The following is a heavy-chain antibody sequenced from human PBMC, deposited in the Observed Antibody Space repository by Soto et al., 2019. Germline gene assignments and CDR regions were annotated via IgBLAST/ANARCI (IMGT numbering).Heavy chain of an antibody. V-gene: IGHV1-46*01. CDR3: ARGDNDY. Sequence: ASVKVSCKASGYTFTNYYVQWVRQAPGQGLEWMGVIHPDGGHATYSQKFQDRVTMTRDTFTSTIYMELSSLRSEDTAVYYCARGDNDYWCQGTLFTVST. J-gene: IGHJ4*02. CDR2: IHPDGGHA. CDR1: GYTFTNYY.